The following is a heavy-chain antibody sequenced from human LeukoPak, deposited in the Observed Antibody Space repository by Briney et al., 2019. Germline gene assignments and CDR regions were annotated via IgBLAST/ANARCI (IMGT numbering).Heavy chain of an antibody. CDR2: IIPIFGTA. Sequence: SVKVSCKASGGTFSSYAISWVRQAPGQGLEWMGGIIPIFGTANYAQKFQGRVTITADESTSTAYMELSSLRSEDTAVYYCARGYAAAGTFRFGAFDIWGQGTMVTVSS. D-gene: IGHD6-13*01. CDR3: ARGYAAAGTFRFGAFDI. CDR1: GGTFSSYA. J-gene: IGHJ3*02. V-gene: IGHV1-69*13.